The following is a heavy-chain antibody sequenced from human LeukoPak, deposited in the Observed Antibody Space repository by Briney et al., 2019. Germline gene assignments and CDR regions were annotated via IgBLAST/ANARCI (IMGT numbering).Heavy chain of an antibody. Sequence: QPGGSLRLSCGGSGFTFKSFSMHWVRQAPGKGLEWVSDISSNSGIKSYADSVKGRFTISRDNAKNSLYLQMNSLRAEDTAVYYCARVLGIAVAGYWFDPWGQGTLVTVSS. V-gene: IGHV3-48*01. J-gene: IGHJ5*02. CDR2: ISSNSGIK. CDR3: ARVLGIAVAGYWFDP. CDR1: GFTFKSFS. D-gene: IGHD6-19*01.